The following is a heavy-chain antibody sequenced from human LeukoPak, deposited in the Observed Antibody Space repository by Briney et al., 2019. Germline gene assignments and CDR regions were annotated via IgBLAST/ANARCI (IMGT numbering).Heavy chain of an antibody. CDR3: VRDPIQLWSEAYYYDSSGDAFDI. D-gene: IGHD3-22*01. CDR2: IYYSGST. CDR1: GGSVSSGSYY. V-gene: IGHV4-61*01. Sequence: SETLSLTCTVSGGSVSSGSYYWSWIRQPPGKGLEWIGYIYYSGSTNYNPSLKGRVTISVDTSKNQFSLKLSSVTAADTAVYYCVRDPIQLWSEAYYYDSSGDAFDIWGQGTMVTVSS. J-gene: IGHJ3*02.